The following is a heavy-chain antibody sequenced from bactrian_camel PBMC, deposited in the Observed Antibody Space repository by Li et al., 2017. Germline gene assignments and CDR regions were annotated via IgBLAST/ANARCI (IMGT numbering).Heavy chain of an antibody. Sequence: QLVESGGGSVQAGGSLRLSCGYTYDGGDMAWFRQAPGKKREGVAAIRQSAGTTGYADSVKGRFTVSQDNAKDTVYLQMNSLKPEDTAMYSCAADYYCYRKDSSPKDFGYWGQGTQVTVS. D-gene: IGHD3*01. J-gene: IGHJ6*01. CDR1: YTYDGGD. CDR3: AADYYCYRKDSSPKDFGY. CDR2: IRQSAGTT. V-gene: IGHV3-3*01.